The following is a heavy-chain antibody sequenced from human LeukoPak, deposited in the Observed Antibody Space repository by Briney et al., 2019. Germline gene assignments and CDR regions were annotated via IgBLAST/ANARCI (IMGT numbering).Heavy chain of an antibody. Sequence: GRSLRLSCAASGFTFDDYAMHWVRQAPGKGLEWVSGISWNSGSIGYADSVKGRFTISRDNAKNSLYLQMNSLRAEDTALYYCAKEGYGDNYFDYWGQGTLVTVSS. V-gene: IGHV3-9*01. CDR1: GFTFDDYA. CDR3: AKEGYGDNYFDY. D-gene: IGHD4-17*01. J-gene: IGHJ4*02. CDR2: ISWNSGSI.